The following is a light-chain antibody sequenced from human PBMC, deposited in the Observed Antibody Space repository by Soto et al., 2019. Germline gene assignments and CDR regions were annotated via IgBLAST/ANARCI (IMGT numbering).Light chain of an antibody. CDR2: TNN. CDR1: SSNIGSNY. V-gene: IGLV1-47*01. Sequence: QSVLTQPPSASGTPGQRVTISCSGSSSNIGSNYVFWYQQLPGTAPKLLIYTNNQRPSGVPDRFSGSKSGTSASLAISGLRSVDEADYYCAAWDDSLSGGVFGGGTKLTVL. CDR3: AAWDDSLSGGV. J-gene: IGLJ3*02.